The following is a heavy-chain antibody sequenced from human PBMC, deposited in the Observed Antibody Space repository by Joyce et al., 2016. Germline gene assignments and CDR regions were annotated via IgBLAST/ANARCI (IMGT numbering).Heavy chain of an antibody. Sequence: QVQLQESGPGLVKPSQILSLTCSVSGGSISSGGYYWSWIRQHPGKGLEWIGYIYYTGSTHYNPSLKSRVSISVDTSKNQFSLRMTSVTAADTAVYYCAREEIYTNWFDPWGQGTLLTVSS. CDR3: AREEIYTNWFDP. D-gene: IGHD2-2*02. CDR1: GGSISSGGYY. V-gene: IGHV4-31*03. CDR2: IYYTGST. J-gene: IGHJ5*02.